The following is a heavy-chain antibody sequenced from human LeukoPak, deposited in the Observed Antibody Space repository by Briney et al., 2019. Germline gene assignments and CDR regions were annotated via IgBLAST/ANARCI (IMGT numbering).Heavy chain of an antibody. CDR1: GFTFSSYA. Sequence: PGGSLRLSCSASGFTFSSYAMHWVRQAPGKGLEYVSAISSNGGSTYYADSVKGRFTISRDNSKNTLYLQMSSLRAEDTVVYYCVKDRAGYCSGGSCQDLDYWGQGTLVTVSS. CDR3: VKDRAGYCSGGSCQDLDY. D-gene: IGHD2-15*01. V-gene: IGHV3-64D*06. CDR2: ISSNGGST. J-gene: IGHJ4*02.